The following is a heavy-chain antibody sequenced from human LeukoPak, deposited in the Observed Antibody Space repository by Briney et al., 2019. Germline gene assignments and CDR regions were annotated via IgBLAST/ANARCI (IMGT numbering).Heavy chain of an antibody. V-gene: IGHV1-3*01. CDR1: GYTFTSYA. J-gene: IGHJ5*02. Sequence: ASVKVSCKASGYTFTSYAMHWVRQAPGQRLEWMGWINPGYVKTTYSQKFQGRVTITRDTSASTAYMELSSLRSEDTAVYYCARGGKPQSEPVEYQQLEGIDPWGQGTLVTVSS. D-gene: IGHD2-2*01. CDR2: INPGYVKT. CDR3: ARGGKPQSEPVEYQQLEGIDP.